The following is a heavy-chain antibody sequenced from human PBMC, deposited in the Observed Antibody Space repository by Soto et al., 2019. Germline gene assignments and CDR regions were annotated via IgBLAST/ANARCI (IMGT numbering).Heavy chain of an antibody. J-gene: IGHJ6*02. Sequence: QVQLQESGPGLVKPSENLSLTCTVSFGSISSYYWNWIRQAPGKGLEWIGYVYYTGSTNYSPSLKSRVTISLDRSKSQFSLKLSSVTAADTAVYYCATNVFRGSPLYGMDVWGHGATVTVSS. CDR2: VYYTGST. D-gene: IGHD3-10*01. CDR1: FGSISSYY. V-gene: IGHV4-59*01. CDR3: ATNVFRGSPLYGMDV.